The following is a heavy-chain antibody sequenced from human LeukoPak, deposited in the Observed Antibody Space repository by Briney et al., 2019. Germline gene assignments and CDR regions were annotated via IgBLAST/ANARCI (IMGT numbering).Heavy chain of an antibody. CDR2: ISDSGGRT. Sequence: GSLRLSCAVSGITLSNYGMSWVRQAPGKGLEWVAGISDSGGRTKYADSVKGRFTISRDNSKSTLYLQMNSLRAEDTAVYSCAKRGVVIRVILVGFHKEAYYFDSWGQGALVTVSS. J-gene: IGHJ4*02. D-gene: IGHD3-22*01. CDR1: GITLSNYG. CDR3: AKRGVVIRVILVGFHKEAYYFDS. V-gene: IGHV3-23*01.